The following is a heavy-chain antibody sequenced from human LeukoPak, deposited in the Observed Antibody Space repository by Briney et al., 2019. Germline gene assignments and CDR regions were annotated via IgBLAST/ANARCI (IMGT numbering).Heavy chain of an antibody. CDR3: ASSGGDYGDGFDI. Sequence: GRSLRLSCAASGFSFGDFPVHWVRQAPGKGLEWVAVISYDGSDKYYTNSVKGRFTISRDNSKNRLYLQMNSLRAEDTAVYYCASSGGDYGDGFDIWGQGTVVTVSS. D-gene: IGHD4-17*01. CDR2: ISYDGSDK. V-gene: IGHV3-30*04. CDR1: GFSFGDFP. J-gene: IGHJ3*02.